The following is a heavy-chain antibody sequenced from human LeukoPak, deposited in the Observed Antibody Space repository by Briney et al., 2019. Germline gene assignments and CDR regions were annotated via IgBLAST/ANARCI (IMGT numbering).Heavy chain of an antibody. CDR3: AELGITMIGGV. Sequence: PGGSLRLSCEASGFTFTTYSMTWVRQAPGKGLEWVSIISSGSSAIFSADALKGRFTISRDDAKNLLYLDMNSLRAEDTAVYYCAELGITMIGGVWGKGPTVTISS. D-gene: IGHD3-10*02. CDR2: ISSGSSAI. V-gene: IGHV3-21*01. J-gene: IGHJ6*04. CDR1: GFTFTTYS.